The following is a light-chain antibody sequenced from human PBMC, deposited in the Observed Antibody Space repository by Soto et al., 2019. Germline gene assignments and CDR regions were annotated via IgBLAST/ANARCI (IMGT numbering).Light chain of an antibody. CDR3: QHYNSYSEA. CDR1: QGISSY. Sequence: QLTQSPSSLSASVGDRVAITCRASQGISSYLAWYQKKPGKAPNLLIYAASTLQSGVPSRFSGSGSGTEFTLTISSLQPDDFATYYCQHYNSYSEAFGQGTKVDIK. CDR2: AAS. J-gene: IGKJ1*01. V-gene: IGKV1-9*01.